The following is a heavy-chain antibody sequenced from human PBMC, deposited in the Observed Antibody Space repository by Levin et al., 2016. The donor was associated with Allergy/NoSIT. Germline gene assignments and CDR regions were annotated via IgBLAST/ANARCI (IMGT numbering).Heavy chain of an antibody. CDR3: ARGSRWAFDI. J-gene: IGHJ3*02. Sequence: GRFTISRDEAKNSLYLKMNSLRAEDTAVYYCARGSRWAFDIWGQGTMVTVSS. V-gene: IGHV3-7*04. D-gene: IGHD6-13*01.